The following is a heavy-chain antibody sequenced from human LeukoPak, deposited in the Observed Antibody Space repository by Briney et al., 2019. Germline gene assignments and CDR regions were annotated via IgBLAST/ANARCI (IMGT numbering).Heavy chain of an antibody. V-gene: IGHV4-34*01. CDR3: ARVVVMDWFDP. CDR2: INHSGST. CDR1: GGSFRGYY. J-gene: IGHJ5*02. Sequence: SETLSLTCAVYGGSFRGYYWRWIRQPPGKAREWIGEINHSGSTNYNPHLKSPVTISVDTSKNQFSLKLSSVTAADTAVYYCARVVVMDWFDPWGQGTLVTVSS. D-gene: IGHD3-22*01.